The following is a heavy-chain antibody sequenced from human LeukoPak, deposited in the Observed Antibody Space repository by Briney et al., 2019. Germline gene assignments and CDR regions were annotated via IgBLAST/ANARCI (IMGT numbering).Heavy chain of an antibody. V-gene: IGHV1-69*06. Sequence: ASVKVSCKASGGTFSSYAISWVRQAPGQGLEWMGGIIPIFGTANYAQKFQGRVTITADKSTSTAYMELSRLRSDDTAVYYCASGSRIAVAGTGNWFDPWGQGTLVTVSS. J-gene: IGHJ5*02. CDR3: ASGSRIAVAGTGNWFDP. CDR2: IIPIFGTA. CDR1: GGTFSSYA. D-gene: IGHD6-19*01.